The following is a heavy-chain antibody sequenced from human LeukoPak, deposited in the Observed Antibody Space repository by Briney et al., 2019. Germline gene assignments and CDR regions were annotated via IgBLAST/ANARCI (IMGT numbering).Heavy chain of an antibody. Sequence: GGSLRLSCAASGFTFSTYSMNWVRQAPGKGLEWVSCISSSSSTIYYADSVKGRFTISRDNAKNSLYLQMNSLRAEDTAVYYCARGSTYYDSSGQVPFDYWGQGTLVTVSS. CDR2: ISSSSSTI. CDR1: GFTFSTYS. V-gene: IGHV3-48*01. J-gene: IGHJ4*02. CDR3: ARGSTYYDSSGQVPFDY. D-gene: IGHD3-22*01.